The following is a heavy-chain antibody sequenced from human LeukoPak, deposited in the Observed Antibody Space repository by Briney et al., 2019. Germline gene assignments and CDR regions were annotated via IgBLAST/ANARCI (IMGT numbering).Heavy chain of an antibody. D-gene: IGHD2-2*01. J-gene: IGHJ6*03. Sequence: PGKSLTLSCVVSGFNFDNFAMHWVRQPLGKGLEWVAVISHDERTKYYADLMKGRITISRDNSKNTLFLQMNSLRAEDTAVYYCAKRRDIVVVPAATGYYYYMDVWGKGTTVTVSS. CDR2: ISHDERTK. CDR3: AKRRDIVVVPAATGYYYYMDV. V-gene: IGHV3-30-3*02. CDR1: GFNFDNFA.